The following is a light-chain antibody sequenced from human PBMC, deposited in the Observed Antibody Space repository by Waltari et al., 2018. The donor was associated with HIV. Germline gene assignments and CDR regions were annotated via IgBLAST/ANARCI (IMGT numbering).Light chain of an antibody. V-gene: IGKV3-20*01. CDR2: GAS. J-gene: IGKJ1*01. Sequence: ELVFTQSPATLPLSPGDRANVSCRASVNITNKALAWYQQRRGHSPRLHLFGASPRATGIPDRFSGSRSGTDFTLTINRLEPQDFAMFHCQHYSRAPQTFGQGTTV. CDR3: QHYSRAPQT. CDR1: VNITNKA.